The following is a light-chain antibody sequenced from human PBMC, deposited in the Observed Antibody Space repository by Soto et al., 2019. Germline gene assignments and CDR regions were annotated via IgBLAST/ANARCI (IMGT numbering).Light chain of an antibody. CDR2: KAS. CDR1: QSISSW. Sequence: DIQMTQSPSILSASVGDRVTITCRASQSISSWLAWYQQKPGKAPNLLIHKASHLESGVPSRFSGSGSGTEFTLTISSLQPGDFATYYCQQYNTYTWTFGQGTKVDI. CDR3: QQYNTYTWT. J-gene: IGKJ1*01. V-gene: IGKV1-5*03.